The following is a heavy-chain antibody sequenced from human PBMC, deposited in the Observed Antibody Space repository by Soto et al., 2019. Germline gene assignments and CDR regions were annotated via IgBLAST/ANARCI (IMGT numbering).Heavy chain of an antibody. CDR2: ISPLFSTT. CDR3: AASSGVAAAGYFKF. CDR1: GDLFNNYA. J-gene: IGHJ4*02. Sequence: QVQLVQSGAEVKKPGSSVKVSCKATGDLFNNYAFNWVRQAPGQGLEWMGGISPLFSTTNYAQKFQGRVTIGAVQLTTIVYLEVSNLESEDTAMYYCAASSGVAAAGYFKFGGQGTLFTASP. V-gene: IGHV1-69*01. D-gene: IGHD6-13*01.